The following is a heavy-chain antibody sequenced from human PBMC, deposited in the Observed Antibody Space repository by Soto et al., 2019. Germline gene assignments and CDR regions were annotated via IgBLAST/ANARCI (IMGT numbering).Heavy chain of an antibody. D-gene: IGHD3-10*01. CDR1: GFRFSDHY. CDR3: ASDPYYYASGF. V-gene: IGHV3-11*01. Sequence: QVQLVESGGGLVEPGGSLRLSCAASGFRFSDHYMTWIRQAPGKGLEGVSKISGDATTTYYADSVKGRFTVSRDNAKNSVYLQMNSLRAEDTAVYYCASDPYYYASGFCGQGTLVTVSS. CDR2: ISGDATTT. J-gene: IGHJ4*02.